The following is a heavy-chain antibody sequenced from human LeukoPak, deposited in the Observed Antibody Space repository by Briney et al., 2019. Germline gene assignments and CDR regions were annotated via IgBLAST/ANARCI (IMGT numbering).Heavy chain of an antibody. CDR3: ARGGSSTSYSSSSNPKRPVKYNWFDP. CDR2: MNPNNGNT. D-gene: IGHD6-6*01. Sequence: ASVKVSCKASGYTFTSYDINWVRQATGQGLEWMGWMNPNNGNTGYAQKFQGRVTMTRNTSISTAYMELSSLRSEDTAVYYCARGGSSTSYSSSSNPKRPVKYNWFDPWGQGTLVTVSS. J-gene: IGHJ5*02. V-gene: IGHV1-8*01. CDR1: GYTFTSYD.